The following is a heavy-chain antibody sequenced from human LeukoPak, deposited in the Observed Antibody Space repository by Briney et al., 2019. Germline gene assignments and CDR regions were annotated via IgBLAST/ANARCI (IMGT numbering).Heavy chain of an antibody. V-gene: IGHV4-34*01. CDR2: INHSGST. Sequence: SETLSLTCAVYGGSFSGYYWSWIRQPPGKGLEWIGEINHSGSTNYNPSLKSRVTISVDTSKNQFSLKLSSVTAADTAVYYCARANPVLMVSKYFQHWGQGTLVTVSS. D-gene: IGHD2-8*01. CDR3: ARANPVLMVSKYFQH. J-gene: IGHJ1*01. CDR1: GGSFSGYY.